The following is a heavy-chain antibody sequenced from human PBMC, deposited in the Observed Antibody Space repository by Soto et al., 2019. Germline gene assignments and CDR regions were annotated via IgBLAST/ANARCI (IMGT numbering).Heavy chain of an antibody. V-gene: IGHV3-30*18. CDR2: ISYDGSNK. J-gene: IGHJ5*02. D-gene: IGHD6-13*01. Sequence: GGSLRLSCAASGFTFSSYGMHWVRQAPGKGLEWVAVISYDGSNKYYADSVKGRFTISRDNSKNTLYLQMNSLRAEDTAVYYCAKDKGSSWYSDTNWFDPWGQGTLVTVSS. CDR1: GFTFSSYG. CDR3: AKDKGSSWYSDTNWFDP.